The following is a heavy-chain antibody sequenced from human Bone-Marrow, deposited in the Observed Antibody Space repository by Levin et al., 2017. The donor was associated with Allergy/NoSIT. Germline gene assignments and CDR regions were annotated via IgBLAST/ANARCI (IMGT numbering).Heavy chain of an antibody. V-gene: IGHV3-15*01. CDR2: LLLLFPFFPS. Sequence: SLRLSCAASGLFFTDAWMTWIRQTPGKGLEWFFPLLLLFPFFPSSSSSAVKGRYIISRDDSKNTLYLQMSSLKTEDTAVYYCAKDVPFTGGGALVYWGQGALVTVSS. CDR1: GLFFTDAW. D-gene: IGHD3-16*02. CDR3: AKDVPFTGGGALVY. J-gene: IGHJ1*01.